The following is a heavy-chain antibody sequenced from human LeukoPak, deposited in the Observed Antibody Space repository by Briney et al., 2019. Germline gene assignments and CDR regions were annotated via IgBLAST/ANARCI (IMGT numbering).Heavy chain of an antibody. V-gene: IGHV3-64*01. CDR3: ATRAPYCSSTSCPLGY. Sequence: GGSLRLSCAASGFTFSSYAMSWVRQAPGKGLEYVSAISSNGGSTYYANSVKGRFTISRDNSKNTLYLQMGSLRAEDMAVYYCATRAPYCSSTSCPLGYWGQGTLVTVSS. D-gene: IGHD2-2*01. CDR2: ISSNGGST. CDR1: GFTFSSYA. J-gene: IGHJ4*02.